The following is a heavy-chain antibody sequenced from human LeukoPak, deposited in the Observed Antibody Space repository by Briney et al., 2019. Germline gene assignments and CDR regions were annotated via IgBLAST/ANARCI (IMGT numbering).Heavy chain of an antibody. V-gene: IGHV1-69*04. CDR2: IIPILGIA. CDR1: GGTFSSYA. CDR3: AKYRGWTGESHFDD. Sequence: SVKVSCKASGGTFSSYAISWVRQAPGQGLEWRGRIIPILGIANYAQKFQGRVTITADKSTSTAYMELSSLRSEDTAVYYCAKYRGWTGESHFDDSGQGTLVTVSS. D-gene: IGHD5-12*01. J-gene: IGHJ4*02.